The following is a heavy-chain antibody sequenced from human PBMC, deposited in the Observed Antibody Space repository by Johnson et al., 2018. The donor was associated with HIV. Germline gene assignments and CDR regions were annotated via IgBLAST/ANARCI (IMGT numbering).Heavy chain of an antibody. CDR1: GFTFSSYG. CDR2: IYSGGST. J-gene: IGHJ3*02. V-gene: IGHV3-NL1*01. Sequence: QVQLVESGGGVVQPGRSLRLSCAASGFTFSSYGMHWVRQAPGKGLEWVSVIYSGGSTYYADSVKGRFTISRDNSKNTLYLQMNSLRAEDTAVYYCAGGSGWYSDAFDIWGQGTMVTVSS. CDR3: AGGSGWYSDAFDI. D-gene: IGHD6-19*01.